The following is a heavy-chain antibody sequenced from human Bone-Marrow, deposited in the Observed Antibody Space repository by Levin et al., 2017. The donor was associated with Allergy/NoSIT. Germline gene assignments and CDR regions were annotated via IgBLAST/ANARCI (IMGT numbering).Heavy chain of an antibody. V-gene: IGHV3-30*04. J-gene: IGHJ6*02. CDR2: ISYDGSNK. D-gene: IGHD6-13*01. CDR1: FFPFLLSS. Sequence: GGSLRLSFSSSFFPFLLSSLPFFLPSPFKGLEWVAVISYDGSNKYYADSVKGRFTISRDNSKNTLYLQMNSLRAEDTAVYYCARDLIAAAGDGYYYGMDVWGQGTTVTVSS. CDR3: ARDLIAAAGDGYYYGMDV.